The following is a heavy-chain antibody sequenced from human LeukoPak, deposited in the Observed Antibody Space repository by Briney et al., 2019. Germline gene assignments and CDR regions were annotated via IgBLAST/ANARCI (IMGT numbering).Heavy chain of an antibody. CDR3: ARERNYYDSSGYYSSLDY. V-gene: IGHV3-30-3*01. CDR1: GFTFSSYA. CDR2: ISYDGSNK. Sequence: GGSLRRYCAASGFTFSSYAMHWVRQAPGKGLEWVAVISYDGSNKYYADSVKGRLTISRDNSKNTLYLQMNSLRAEDTAVYYCARERNYYDSSGYYSSLDYWGQGTLVTVSS. D-gene: IGHD3-22*01. J-gene: IGHJ4*02.